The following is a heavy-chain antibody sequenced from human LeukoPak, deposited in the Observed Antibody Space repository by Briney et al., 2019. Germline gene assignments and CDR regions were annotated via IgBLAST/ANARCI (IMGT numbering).Heavy chain of an antibody. Sequence: ASVKVSCKASGYTFTGYYMHWVRQAPGQGLEWMGWINPNSGGTNYAQKFQGWVTMTRDTSISTAYMELSRLRSDDTAVYYCARASAGLGYSGYDAPGDYWGQGTLVTVSS. CDR3: ARASAGLGYSGYDAPGDY. V-gene: IGHV1-2*04. D-gene: IGHD5-12*01. CDR1: GYTFTGYY. J-gene: IGHJ4*02. CDR2: INPNSGGT.